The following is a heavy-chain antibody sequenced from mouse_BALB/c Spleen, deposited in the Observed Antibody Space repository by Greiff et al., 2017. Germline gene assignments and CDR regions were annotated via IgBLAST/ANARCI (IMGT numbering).Heavy chain of an antibody. D-gene: IGHD1-2*01. CDR3: ARGIHYYGYFDY. Sequence: QVQLKQSAAELARPGASVKMSCKASGYTFTSYTMHWVKQRPGQGLEWIGYINPSSGYTEYNQKFKDKTTLTADKSSSTAYMQLSSLTSEDSAVYYCARGIHYYGYFDYWGQGTTLTVSS. CDR2: INPSSGYT. V-gene: IGHV1-4*02. CDR1: GYTFTSYT. J-gene: IGHJ2*01.